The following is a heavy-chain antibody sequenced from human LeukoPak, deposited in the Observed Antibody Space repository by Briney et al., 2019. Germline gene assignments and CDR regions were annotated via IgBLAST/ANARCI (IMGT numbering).Heavy chain of an antibody. CDR3: AKYPPYSGSYYYFDY. CDR1: GFTFSSYA. V-gene: IGHV3-23*01. CDR2: ISGSGGST. Sequence: GGSLRLSCAASGFTFSSYAMSWVRQAPGKGLEGVSAISGSGGSTYYADSVKGRFTISRDNSKNTLYLQMNSLRAEDTAVYYCAKYPPYSGSYYYFDYWGQGTLVTVSS. D-gene: IGHD1-26*01. J-gene: IGHJ4*02.